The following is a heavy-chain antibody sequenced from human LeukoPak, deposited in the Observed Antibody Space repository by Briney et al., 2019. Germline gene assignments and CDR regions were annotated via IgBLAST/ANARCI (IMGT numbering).Heavy chain of an antibody. D-gene: IGHD3-10*01. CDR3: ARVATRCGSGSYLCYFDY. CDR2: INAGNGNT. J-gene: IGHJ4*02. CDR1: GYTFTNYL. V-gene: IGHV1-3*01. Sequence: ASVKVSCKASGYTFTNYLIHWVRQAPGQRLEWMGWINAGNGNTKYSQNFQGRVTITTDTSASTVYMDLSSLRSEDTAVYYCARVATRCGSGSYLCYFDYWGQGTLVTVSS.